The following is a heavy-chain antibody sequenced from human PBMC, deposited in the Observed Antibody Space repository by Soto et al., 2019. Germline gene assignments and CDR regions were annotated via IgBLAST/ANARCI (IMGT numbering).Heavy chain of an antibody. V-gene: IGHV4-59*01. CDR2: IYYSGST. CDR1: GGSISSYY. J-gene: IGHJ6*02. CDR3: ARIPWIDYGDFREYYGMDV. Sequence: SETLSLTCTVSGGSISSYYWSWIRQPPGKGLEWIGYIYYSGSTNYNPSLKSRVTISVDTSKNQFSLKLSSVTAADTAVYYCARIPWIDYGDFREYYGMDVWGQGTTVTVSS. D-gene: IGHD4-17*01.